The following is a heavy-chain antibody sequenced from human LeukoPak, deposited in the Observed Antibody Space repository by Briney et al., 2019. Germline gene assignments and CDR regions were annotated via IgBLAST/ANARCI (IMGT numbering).Heavy chain of an antibody. CDR2: IIPIFGTA. Sequence: SVKVSCKASGGTFSSYAISWVRQAPGQGLEWMGGIIPIFGTANYAQKFQGRVTITTDESTSTAYMELSSLRSEDTAVYYCARGGDGYNNFFYWGQGTLVTVSS. CDR3: ARGGDGYNNFFY. J-gene: IGHJ4*02. CDR1: GGTFSSYA. V-gene: IGHV1-69*05. D-gene: IGHD5-24*01.